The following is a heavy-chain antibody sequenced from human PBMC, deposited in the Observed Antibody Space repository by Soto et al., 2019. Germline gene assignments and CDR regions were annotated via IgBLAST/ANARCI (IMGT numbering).Heavy chain of an antibody. CDR1: GGSFSGYY. V-gene: IGHV4-34*01. CDR3: ARESHDCLTGPPWGWYFDL. D-gene: IGHD3-9*01. Sequence: QVQLQQWGAGPLRPLETLSLTCGVSGGSFSGYYWAWIRQSPGQGLEWIGEINDRGSINYNPSLKSGVSISVDTSKNHYSLKLRAVTAADTAVYYCARESHDCLTGPPWGWYFDLWGRCTVVTVSS. CDR2: INDRGSI. J-gene: IGHJ2*01.